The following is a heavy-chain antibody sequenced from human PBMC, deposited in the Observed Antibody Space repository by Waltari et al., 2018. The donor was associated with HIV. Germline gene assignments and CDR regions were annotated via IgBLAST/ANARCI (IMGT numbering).Heavy chain of an antibody. CDR2: LYYRGTT. CDR3: ARLGTRFFEAPRYYGMDV. J-gene: IGHJ6*02. Sequence: QLQLQESGPGLMKPSETLSLNCTVSGGSISSSYYWGWIRQSPGKGLEGIGSLYYRGTTTNNPSLKSRVTIFLETSKNQFSLQLSAVTAADTAIYYCARLGTRFFEAPRYYGMDVWGRGTSVTVSS. D-gene: IGHD1-1*01. CDR1: GGSISSSYY. V-gene: IGHV4-39*01.